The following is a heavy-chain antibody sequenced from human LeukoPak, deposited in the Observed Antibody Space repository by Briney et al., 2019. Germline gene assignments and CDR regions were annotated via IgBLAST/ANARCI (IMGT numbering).Heavy chain of an antibody. CDR3: ARGHTENYFGY. V-gene: IGHV4-30-2*01. D-gene: IGHD5-18*01. J-gene: IGHJ4*02. CDR1: GGSISSGGYS. CDR2: IYHSGST. Sequence: SQTLSLTCAVSGGSISSGGYSWSWIRQPPGKGLEWIGYIYHSGSTYYNPSLKSRVTISVDRSKNQFSLKLSSVTAADTAVYYCARGHTENYFGYWGQGTLVTVSS.